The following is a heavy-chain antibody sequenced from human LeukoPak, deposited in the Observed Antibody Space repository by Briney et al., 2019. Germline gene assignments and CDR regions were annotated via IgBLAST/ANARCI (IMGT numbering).Heavy chain of an antibody. V-gene: IGHV4-59*01. D-gene: IGHD3-3*01. CDR2: IYYSGST. Sequence: SETLSLTCTVSGGSISSYYWSWIRQPPGKGLEWIGYIYYSGSTNYNPSLKSRVTKSIDTSKNHFSLKMSSVTAADTAGYYWARGAVLRFLEWLPSKNWFDPWGQGTLVTVSS. J-gene: IGHJ5*02. CDR3: ARGAVLRFLEWLPSKNWFDP. CDR1: GGSISSYY.